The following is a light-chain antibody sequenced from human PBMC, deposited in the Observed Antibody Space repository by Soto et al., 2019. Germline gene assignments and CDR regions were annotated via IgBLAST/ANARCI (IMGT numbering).Light chain of an antibody. J-gene: IGKJ4*01. CDR1: QSVSSH. Sequence: EIVLTQSPASLSLSPGERATLSCRASQSVSSHLAWFQQRPGQAPRLLIYGASNRATGIPARFGGSGSGTNFTRTISSLEPEDFAVYYCQQRSNWPPVLTFGGGTKVEIK. CDR3: QQRSNWPPVLT. V-gene: IGKV3-11*01. CDR2: GAS.